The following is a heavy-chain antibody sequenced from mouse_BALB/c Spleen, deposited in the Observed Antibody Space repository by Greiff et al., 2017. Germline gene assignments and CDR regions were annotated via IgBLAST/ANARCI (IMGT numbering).Heavy chain of an antibody. V-gene: IGHV5-12-2*01. J-gene: IGHJ4*01. D-gene: IGHD2-10*02. CDR3: ARHEYGTYAMDY. CDR2: ISNGGGST. Sequence: EVKLMESGGGLVQPGGSLKLSCAASGFTFSNYTTSWVRQTPEKRLEWVAYISNGGGSTYYPDTVKGRFTISRDNAKNTLYLQMSRLKSEDTAMYYCARHEYGTYAMDYWGQGTSVTVSS. CDR1: GFTFSNYT.